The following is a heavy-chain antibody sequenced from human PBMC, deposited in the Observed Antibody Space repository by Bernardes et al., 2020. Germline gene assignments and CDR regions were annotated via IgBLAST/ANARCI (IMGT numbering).Heavy chain of an antibody. CDR2: IWYDGSNK. CDR3: ARETGTRTYYYYGMDV. Sequence: GGSLRLSCAASGFTFSSYGMHWVRQAPGKGLEWVAVIWYDGSNKYYADSVKGRFTISRDNSKNTLYLQMNSLRAEDTAVYYCARETGTRTYYYYGMDVWGQGTTVTVSS. D-gene: IGHD1-1*01. J-gene: IGHJ6*02. CDR1: GFTFSSYG. V-gene: IGHV3-33*01.